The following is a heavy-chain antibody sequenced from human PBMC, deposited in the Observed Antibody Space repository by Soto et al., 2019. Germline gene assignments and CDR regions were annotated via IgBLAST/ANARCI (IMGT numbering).Heavy chain of an antibody. CDR2: ISGSGGST. V-gene: IGHV3-23*01. D-gene: IGHD2-8*01. CDR1: GFTFSSYA. CDR3: AKDGQMVRYGMDV. J-gene: IGHJ6*02. Sequence: GGSLRISCAASGFTFSSYAMSWVRQAPGKGLEWVSAISGSGGSTYYADSVKGRFTISRDNSKNTLYLQMNSLRAEDTAVYYCAKDGQMVRYGMDVWGQGTTVTGSS.